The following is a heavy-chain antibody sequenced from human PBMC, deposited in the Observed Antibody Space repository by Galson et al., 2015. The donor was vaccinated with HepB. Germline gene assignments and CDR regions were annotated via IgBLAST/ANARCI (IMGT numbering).Heavy chain of an antibody. CDR3: AKERSQSYSDC. J-gene: IGHJ4*02. V-gene: IGHV3-23*01. Sequence: SLRLSCAASGFTFSGSAIHWVRQASGKGLEWVTAISGDASRTYYADSVKGRFTISRDNSKNTLYLQMNSLRVEDTAIYYCAKERSQSYSDCWGQGALVTVSS. D-gene: IGHD3-10*01. CDR1: GFTFSGSA. CDR2: ISGDASRT.